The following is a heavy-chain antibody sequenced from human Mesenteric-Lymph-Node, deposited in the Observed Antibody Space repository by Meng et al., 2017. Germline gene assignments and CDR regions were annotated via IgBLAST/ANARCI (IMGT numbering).Heavy chain of an antibody. V-gene: IGHV4-4*02. CDR1: GDSISSDIW. CDR2: VYHRGDT. J-gene: IGHJ5*02. D-gene: IGHD6-13*01. CDR3: ARVAAAGNEWFDP. Sequence: QVQLQESGPGLVKPSGTLSLTCTVSGDSISSDIWWSWVRQPPGKGLEWIGEVYHRGDTNYNPSLKSRVDISVDTSKNQFSLKLSSVTAADTAVYYCARVAAAGNEWFDPWGQGTLVTVSS.